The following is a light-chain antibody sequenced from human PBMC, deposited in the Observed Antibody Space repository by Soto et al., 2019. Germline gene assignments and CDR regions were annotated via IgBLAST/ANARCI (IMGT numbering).Light chain of an antibody. CDR3: QQYGSSPPRT. V-gene: IGKV3-20*01. CDR1: QSVSNDF. CDR2: GAS. Sequence: EIVLTQSPGILSLSPGERATLSCRASQSVSNDFLAWYQQKPGQAPRLLIYGASTRATDVPDRFSGSGSGADFTLSISRLEPEDFAVYYCQQYGSSPPRTFGQ. J-gene: IGKJ1*01.